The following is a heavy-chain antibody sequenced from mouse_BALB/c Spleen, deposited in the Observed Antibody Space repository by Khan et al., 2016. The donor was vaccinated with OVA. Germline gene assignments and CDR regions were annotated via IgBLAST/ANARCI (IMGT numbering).Heavy chain of an antibody. D-gene: IGHD3-3*01. J-gene: IGHJ2*01. V-gene: IGHV2-9*02. CDR1: GYSLTRYG. Sequence: QVRLQQSGPGLVAPSQSLSITCTVYGYSLTRYGVHWVRQPPGKGLEWLGLIWAGGSTNYNWALMSRLSISIDNSKSLVFLIMNSLQTDDTALYYGARSKYLARYGGQGTTLTVAS. CDR3: ARSKYLARY. CDR2: IWAGGST.